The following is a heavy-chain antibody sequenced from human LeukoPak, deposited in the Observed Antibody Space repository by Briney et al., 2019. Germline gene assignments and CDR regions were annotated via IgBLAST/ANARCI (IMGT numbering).Heavy chain of an antibody. CDR1: EFTFRTYW. Sequence: GESLKISCVASEFTFRTYWMSWVRQAPGKGLEWVANIKEDGSEKYYVDSVKGRFTISRDNAKSSLYLDMNSLRVEDTAVYYCARDRRSGWYNSGYYYYYMDVWGKGATVTVTS. V-gene: IGHV3-7*01. D-gene: IGHD6-19*01. J-gene: IGHJ6*03. CDR3: ARDRRSGWYNSGYYYYYMDV. CDR2: IKEDGSEK.